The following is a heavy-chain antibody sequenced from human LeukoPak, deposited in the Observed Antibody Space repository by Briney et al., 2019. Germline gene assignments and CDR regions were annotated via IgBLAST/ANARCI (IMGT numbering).Heavy chain of an antibody. V-gene: IGHV1-69*04. CDR3: ARAPVAAPSPYYFDY. CDR1: GGTFSSYA. CDR2: IIPILGIA. Sequence: SVKVSCKASGGTFSSYAISWVRQAPGQGLEWMGRIIPILGIANYAQKFQGRVTITADKSTSTAYMELSSLRSEDTAVYYCARAPVAAPSPYYFDYWGQGTLATVSS. J-gene: IGHJ4*02. D-gene: IGHD6-19*01.